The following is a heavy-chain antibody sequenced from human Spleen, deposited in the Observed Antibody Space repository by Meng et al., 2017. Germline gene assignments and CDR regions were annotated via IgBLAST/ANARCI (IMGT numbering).Heavy chain of an antibody. J-gene: IGHJ4*02. CDR2: IDTPTGNP. V-gene: IGHV7-4-1*02. CDR1: GYTFTRYA. Sequence: QVQLVQHGAELRKPGASVKVSCKASGYTFTRYAINWLRQAPGQGLEWLGWIDTPTGNPSYAQGFTGRLVFSLDTSVSTAYMQISGLKADDTAVYYCTRDGFLDCSRTSCFDSWGQGTLVTVFS. D-gene: IGHD2-2*01. CDR3: TRDGFLDCSRTSCFDS.